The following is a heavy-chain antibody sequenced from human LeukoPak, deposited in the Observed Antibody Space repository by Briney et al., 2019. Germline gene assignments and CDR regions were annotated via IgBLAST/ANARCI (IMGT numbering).Heavy chain of an antibody. J-gene: IGHJ4*02. V-gene: IGHV1-69*04. CDR2: IIPILGIA. CDR3: ARDFHSSGWYWVY. Sequence: ASVKVSCKASGGTFSSYAISWLRQAPGQGLEWMGRIIPILGIANYAQKFQGRVTITADKSTSTAYMELSSLRSEDTAVYYCARDFHSSGWYWVYWGQGTLVTVSS. D-gene: IGHD6-19*01. CDR1: GGTFSSYA.